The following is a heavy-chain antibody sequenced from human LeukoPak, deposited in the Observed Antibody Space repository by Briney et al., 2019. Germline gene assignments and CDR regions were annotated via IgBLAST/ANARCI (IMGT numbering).Heavy chain of an antibody. CDR2: IGSSDSTT. V-gene: IGHV3-48*03. J-gene: IGHJ4*02. Sequence: PGGSLRLSCVASGFTFSSYEMNWVRQAPGKGLEWLSYIGSSDSTTHYADSVKGRFTISRDNSKNTLYLQMNSLRAEDTAVYYCAKEGSGYSYGHTFDYWGQGTLVTVSS. CDR1: GFTFSSYE. D-gene: IGHD5-18*01. CDR3: AKEGSGYSYGHTFDY.